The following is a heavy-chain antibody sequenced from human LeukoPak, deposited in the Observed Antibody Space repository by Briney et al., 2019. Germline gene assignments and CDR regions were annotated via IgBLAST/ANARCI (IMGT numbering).Heavy chain of an antibody. J-gene: IGHJ6*02. CDR3: TRDLMDYDVSTGLHHYYMDV. D-gene: IGHD3-9*01. CDR2: INGDGRNI. V-gene: IGHV3-74*01. CDR1: GFTFSSYG. Sequence: GGSLRLSCAASGFTFSSYGMHWVRQAPGKGLVWVSRINGDGRNINYAASVRGRFTISRDNAKNTLYLQMNTLRVEDTAVYYCTRDLMDYDVSTGLHHYYMDVWGQGTTVTVSS.